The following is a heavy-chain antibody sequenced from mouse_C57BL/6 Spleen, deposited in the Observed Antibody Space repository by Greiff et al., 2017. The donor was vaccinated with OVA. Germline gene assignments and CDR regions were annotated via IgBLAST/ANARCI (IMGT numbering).Heavy chain of an antibody. Sequence: QVQLQQPGTELVKPGASVKLSCKASGYTFTSYWMHWVKQRPGQGLEWIGNITPSHGGTNYNEKFKSKATLTVDKSSSTAYMQLSSLTSEDSAVYYCASGEITTVVGAYWGQGTLVTVSA. CDR2: ITPSHGGT. J-gene: IGHJ3*01. V-gene: IGHV1-53*01. CDR1: GYTFTSYW. CDR3: ASGEITTVVGAY. D-gene: IGHD1-1*01.